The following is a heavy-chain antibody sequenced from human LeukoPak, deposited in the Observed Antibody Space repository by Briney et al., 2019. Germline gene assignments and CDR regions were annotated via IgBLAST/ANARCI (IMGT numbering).Heavy chain of an antibody. Sequence: GRSLRLSCAASGFTFDDYAMHWVRQAPGKGLEWVSGISWNSGSIGYADSVKGRFTISRDNAKNSLYLQMNSLRAEDTAVYYCARRADYYDSSGYLDYWGQGTLVTVSS. CDR2: ISWNSGSI. D-gene: IGHD3-22*01. CDR3: ARRADYYDSSGYLDY. V-gene: IGHV3-9*01. CDR1: GFTFDDYA. J-gene: IGHJ4*02.